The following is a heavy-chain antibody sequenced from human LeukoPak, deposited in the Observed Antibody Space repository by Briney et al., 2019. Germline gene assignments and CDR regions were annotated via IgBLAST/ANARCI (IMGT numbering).Heavy chain of an antibody. J-gene: IGHJ4*02. CDR2: ISSSGNKR. V-gene: IGHV3-11*01. Sequence: GGSLRLSCAASGFNFNEYYMTWIRQTPGKGLEWLADISSSGNKRYYADSVQGRFAISRDNAKNSLYLQMDSLRAEDTAVYYCARDPEWLRLLTTPYSFDYWGQGTLVTVSS. CDR1: GFNFNEYY. D-gene: IGHD5-12*01. CDR3: ARDPEWLRLLTTPYSFDY.